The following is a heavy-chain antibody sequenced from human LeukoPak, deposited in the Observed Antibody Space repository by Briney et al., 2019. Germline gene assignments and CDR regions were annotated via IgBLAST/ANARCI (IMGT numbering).Heavy chain of an antibody. CDR2: IDPTGGTT. D-gene: IGHD6-13*01. CDR3: ARAYHSSWYLNWFDP. V-gene: IGHV1-46*01. J-gene: IGHJ5*02. CDR1: GYTFTNYY. Sequence: ASVKVSCKASGYTFTNYYIHWVRQAPGQGREWMGIIDPTGGTTSSAQKFQDRLTMTRDTSTSTVYMELSSLRSGDTAVYYCARAYHSSWYLNWFDPWGQGTLVTVSS.